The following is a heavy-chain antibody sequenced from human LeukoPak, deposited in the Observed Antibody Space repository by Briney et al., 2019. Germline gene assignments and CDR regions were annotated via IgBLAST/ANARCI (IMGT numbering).Heavy chain of an antibody. Sequence: SETLPLTCTVSGGSIISGGHYWSWIRQHPGKGLEWIGYIYYSGTTYYNPSLKSRVTISVDTSVNQFSLRLTPVTAADTAVYYCARDQDGYSRFDYWGQGTLVTVSS. D-gene: IGHD5-24*01. CDR3: ARDQDGYSRFDY. CDR1: GGSIISGGHY. V-gene: IGHV4-31*03. J-gene: IGHJ4*02. CDR2: IYYSGTT.